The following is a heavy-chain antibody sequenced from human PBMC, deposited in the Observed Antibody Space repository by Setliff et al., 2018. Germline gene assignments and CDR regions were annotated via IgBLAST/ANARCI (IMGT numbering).Heavy chain of an antibody. CDR3: ARQDRFYDRSVFVEYFQH. V-gene: IGHV4-59*01. CDR1: GGYIRSFH. D-gene: IGHD3-22*01. J-gene: IGHJ1*01. CDR2: IYYSGTT. Sequence: PSETLSLTCTVSGGYIRSFHWSWIRQSPGKGLEWIGYIYYSGTTNYNPSLKSRVTISVDTSKKQFSLKLNSVTAADTAVYYCARQDRFYDRSVFVEYFQHWGQGALVTVSS.